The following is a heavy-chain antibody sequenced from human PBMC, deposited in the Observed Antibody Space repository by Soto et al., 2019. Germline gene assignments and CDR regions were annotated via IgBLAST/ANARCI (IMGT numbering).Heavy chain of an antibody. CDR3: ARADHGRAPRGGNWFDP. D-gene: IGHD4-17*01. V-gene: IGHV1-18*01. Sequence: QVHLVQSGGEVKKPGASVKVSCKASGYTFTNYGVAWVRQAPGQGLKWMGWTSAYTLNTNYAQKFQGRVTVTTDTSTSTAYMELRSLRPDDTAVYYCARADHGRAPRGGNWFDPWGQGTLVTVSS. CDR2: TSAYTLNT. J-gene: IGHJ5*02. CDR1: GYTFTNYG.